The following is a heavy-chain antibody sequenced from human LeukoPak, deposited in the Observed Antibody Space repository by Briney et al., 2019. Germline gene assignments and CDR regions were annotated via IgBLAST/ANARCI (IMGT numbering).Heavy chain of an antibody. CDR3: ARFRRNYYDSSGYYLYYFDY. D-gene: IGHD3-22*01. J-gene: IGHJ4*02. CDR2: IIPIFGTA. Sequence: ASVKVSCKASGYTFTDYYIHWVRQAPGQGLEWTGGIIPIFGTANYAQKFQGRVTITADESTSTAYMELSSLRSEDTAVYYCARFRRNYYDSSGYYLYYFDYWGQGTLVTVSS. CDR1: GYTFTDYY. V-gene: IGHV1-69*13.